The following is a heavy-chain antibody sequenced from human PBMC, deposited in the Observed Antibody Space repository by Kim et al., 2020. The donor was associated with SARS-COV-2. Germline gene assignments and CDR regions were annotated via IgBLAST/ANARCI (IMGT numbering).Heavy chain of an antibody. CDR3: ARSYYYGSVDY. V-gene: IGHV3-7*01. CDR2: K. J-gene: IGHJ4*02. Sequence: KYYVDSVKGRFTIYRDNAKNSLYMQMNSLRAEDTAVYYCARSYYYGSVDYWGQGILVTVSS. D-gene: IGHD3-10*01.